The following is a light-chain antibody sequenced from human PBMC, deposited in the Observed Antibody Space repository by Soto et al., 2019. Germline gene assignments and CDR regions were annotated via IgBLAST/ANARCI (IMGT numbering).Light chain of an antibody. CDR1: SSDVGGYKY. CDR3: CSYTGGTTLV. J-gene: IGLJ2*01. Sequence: QSALTHPASVAGSPGQAITISCTGSSSDVGGYKYVSWYQQHPGKAPKLMIFKVSNRPSGVSNRFSGSKSGNTASLTISGLQAEDEGDYYCCSYTGGTTLVCGGGTKLTVL. CDR2: KVS. V-gene: IGLV2-14*01.